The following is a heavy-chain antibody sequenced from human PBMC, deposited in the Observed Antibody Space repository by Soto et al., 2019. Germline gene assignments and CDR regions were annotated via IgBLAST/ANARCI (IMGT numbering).Heavy chain of an antibody. CDR1: GYTFTKYA. D-gene: IGHD3-10*01. J-gene: IGHJ5*02. Sequence: VASVKVSCKASGYTFTKYAMHWVRQAPGQRLEWMGWINAGNGNTKYSQKFQGRVTITRDTSASTAYMELSSLRSEDTAVYYCARGSLVRGVISWFDPWGQGTLVTVSS. CDR3: ARGSLVRGVISWFDP. CDR2: INAGNGNT. V-gene: IGHV1-3*01.